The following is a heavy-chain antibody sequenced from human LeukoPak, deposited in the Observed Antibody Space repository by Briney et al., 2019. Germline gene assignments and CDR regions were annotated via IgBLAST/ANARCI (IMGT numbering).Heavy chain of an antibody. J-gene: IGHJ4*02. CDR3: ARTRITIFGVVIQYYFDY. CDR2: IYYSGCT. V-gene: IGHV4-39*01. Sequence: SETLSLTCTVSGGSISSSGYYWGWIRQPPGKGLEWIGSIYYSGCTYYNPSLKSRVTISVDTSENQFSLKLSSVTAADTAVYYCARTRITIFGVVIQYYFDYWGQGTLVTVSS. D-gene: IGHD3-3*01. CDR1: GGSISSSGYY.